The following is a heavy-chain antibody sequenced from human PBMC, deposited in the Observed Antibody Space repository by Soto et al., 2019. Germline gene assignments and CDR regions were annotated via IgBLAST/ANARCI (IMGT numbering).Heavy chain of an antibody. D-gene: IGHD6-19*01. Sequence: ASVKVSCKASGYNFTSYGISWVRQAPGQGLKWMGWISPHNDRTKYARRFQDRVTMTTETPTSTVYMELGSLRSDDTAVYYCARDLYYSSGRYFDHDAFDIWGQGTVVTVSS. CDR3: ARDLYYSSGRYFDHDAFDI. J-gene: IGHJ3*02. CDR1: GYNFTSYG. CDR2: ISPHNDRT. V-gene: IGHV1-18*01.